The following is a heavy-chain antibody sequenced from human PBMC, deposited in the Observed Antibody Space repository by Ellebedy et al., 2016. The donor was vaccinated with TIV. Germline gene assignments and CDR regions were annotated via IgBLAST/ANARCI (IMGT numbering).Heavy chain of an antibody. J-gene: IGHJ4*02. D-gene: IGHD6-19*01. CDR3: ARQGSGWYEFGF. Sequence: PGGSLRLSCAGSGFTFRSYSMNWVRQAPGKGLEWVSSILSSGNNIYYADSVKGRFTISRDNAQNSVHLQLTDLRVEDTAVYYCARQGSGWYEFGFWGQGVLVTVSS. V-gene: IGHV3-21*01. CDR2: ILSSGNNI. CDR1: GFTFRSYS.